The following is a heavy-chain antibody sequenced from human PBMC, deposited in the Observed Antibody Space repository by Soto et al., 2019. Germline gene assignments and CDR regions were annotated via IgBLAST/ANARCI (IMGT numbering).Heavy chain of an antibody. CDR1: GFTFRNYD. Sequence: EVQLVESGGGLVQPGGSLRLSCEASGFTFRNYDMHWVRQGTGKGLEWVSGISAAGDPDYADSVEGRFTISRENAQNSLFLQMNSLRVGDTAVYYCARTYRDFYGLDVWGQGTTVIVSS. V-gene: IGHV3-13*05. D-gene: IGHD4-4*01. J-gene: IGHJ6*02. CDR3: ARTYRDFYGLDV. CDR2: ISAAGDP.